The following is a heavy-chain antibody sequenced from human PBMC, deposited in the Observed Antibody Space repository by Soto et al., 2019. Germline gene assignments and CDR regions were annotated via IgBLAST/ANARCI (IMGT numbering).Heavy chain of an antibody. Sequence: QVQLVQSGAEVKKPGASVKVSCKASGDTFTDYYIHWVRQAPGQGLEWMGTVNPSGGHTTYAQHFLGRITMARDTSTSTLYVELTSLTSEYTAVYYCALGGHVVVVTAALDYWCQGTLVSVSS. CDR2: VNPSGGHT. J-gene: IGHJ4*02. CDR3: ALGGHVVVVTAALDY. V-gene: IGHV1-46*01. CDR1: GDTFTDYY. D-gene: IGHD2-21*02.